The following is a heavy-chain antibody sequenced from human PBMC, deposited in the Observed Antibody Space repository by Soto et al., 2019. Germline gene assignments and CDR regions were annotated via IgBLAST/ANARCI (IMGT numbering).Heavy chain of an antibody. J-gene: IGHJ6*02. CDR1: GFTFSGYW. CDR3: AREAV. V-gene: IGHV3-7*05. Sequence: EVQLVESGGGLVQPGGSLRLSCAASGFTFSGYWMSWVRQAPGKGLEWVANIKQDGSEQFYVDSVKGRFTIARDNAKISLYLQMNSLRAEDTAVYYCAREAVWGPGTTVTVSS. CDR2: IKQDGSEQ.